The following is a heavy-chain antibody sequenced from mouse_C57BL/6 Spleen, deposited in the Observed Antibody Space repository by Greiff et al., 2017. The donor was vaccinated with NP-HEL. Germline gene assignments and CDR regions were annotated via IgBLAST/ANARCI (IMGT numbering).Heavy chain of an antibody. V-gene: IGHV3-6*01. J-gene: IGHJ1*03. D-gene: IGHD2-3*01. CDR3: ARGGDGWYFDV. CDR2: ISYDGSN. Sequence: ESGPGLVKPSQSLSLTCSVTGYSITSGYYWNWIRQFPGNKLEWMGYISYDGSNNYNPSLKNRISITRDTSKNQFFLKLNSVTTEDTATYYCARGGDGWYFDVWGTGTTVTVSS. CDR1: GYSITSGYY.